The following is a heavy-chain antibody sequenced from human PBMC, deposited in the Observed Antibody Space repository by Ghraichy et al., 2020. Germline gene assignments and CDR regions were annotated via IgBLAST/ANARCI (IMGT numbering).Heavy chain of an antibody. V-gene: IGHV3-48*02. CDR3: ARGSKVVRFFYYDGMDV. CDR2: ITSSSRTI. J-gene: IGHJ6*02. D-gene: IGHD4-23*01. Sequence: GGSLRLSCVGSGFTLSGYSMNWVRQSPGKGLEWISYITSSSRTITYADSVRGRFTISSDNAQNSLYLQMNNLRDEDTAVYYCARGSKVVRFFYYDGMDVWGQGTTVTVSS. CDR1: GFTLSGYS.